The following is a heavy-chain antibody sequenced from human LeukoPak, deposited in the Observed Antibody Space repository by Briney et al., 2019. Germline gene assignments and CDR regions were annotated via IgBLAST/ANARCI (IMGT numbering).Heavy chain of an antibody. J-gene: IGHJ4*02. CDR1: GYSFTTYW. CDR2: IYPGDSDT. V-gene: IGHV5-51*01. Sequence: GESLKISCKGSGYSFTTYWIGWVRRMPGKGLEWMGIIYPGDSDTRYSPSFQGQVTISADKSISTAYLQWSSLKASDTAMYYCARSEMATVLSQDYWGQGTLVAVSS. CDR3: ARSEMATVLSQDY. D-gene: IGHD5-24*01.